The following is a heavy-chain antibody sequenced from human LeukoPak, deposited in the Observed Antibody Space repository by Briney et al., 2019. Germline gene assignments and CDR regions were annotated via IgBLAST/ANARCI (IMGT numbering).Heavy chain of an antibody. D-gene: IGHD3-3*01. CDR2: ISGSGGST. J-gene: IGHJ4*02. V-gene: IGHV3-23*01. CDR1: GFTFSSYA. Sequence: GGSLRLSCAASGFTFSSYAMSWVRQAPGKGLEWVSAISGSGGSTYYADSVKGRFTISRDNSKNTLYLQMNSLRAEDTAVYYCAKDKANTIFGVVSGDYWGQGTLVTVSS. CDR3: AKDKANTIFGVVSGDY.